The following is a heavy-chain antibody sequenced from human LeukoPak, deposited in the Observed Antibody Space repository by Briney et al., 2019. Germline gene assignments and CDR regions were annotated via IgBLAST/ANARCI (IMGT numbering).Heavy chain of an antibody. J-gene: IGHJ4*02. CDR2: ISGDGGST. V-gene: IGHV3-43*02. Sequence: SGGSLRLSCAASGFTFDDYAMHWVSHAPGKGLEWVSLISGDGGSTYYADSVKGRFTISRDNSKNSLYLQMNSLRTEDTALYYCFYDTAGTGALDYWGQGTLVTVSS. CDR3: FYDTAGTGALDY. D-gene: IGHD6-19*01. CDR1: GFTFDDYA.